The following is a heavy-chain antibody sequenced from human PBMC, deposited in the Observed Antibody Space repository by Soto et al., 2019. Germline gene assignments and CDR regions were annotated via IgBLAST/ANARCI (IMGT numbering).Heavy chain of an antibody. CDR2: ISESGGTM. CDR1: GSTFSSYE. Sequence: GGSLRLSCVASGSTFSSYEMNWVRQAPGKGLEWVSYISESGGTMHYADSVKGRFTISRDNAKNSLYLQMNSLRAEDTATYYCARNKGDHEVYWGQGTLVTVSS. V-gene: IGHV3-48*03. D-gene: IGHD2-21*02. J-gene: IGHJ4*02. CDR3: ARNKGDHEVY.